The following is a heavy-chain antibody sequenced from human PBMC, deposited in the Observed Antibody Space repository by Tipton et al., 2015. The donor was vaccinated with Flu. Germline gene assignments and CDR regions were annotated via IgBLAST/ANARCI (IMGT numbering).Heavy chain of an antibody. Sequence: SLRLSCAASGFTFSSYAMHWVRQAPGKGLEWVAVISYDGSNKYYADSVKGRFTISRDNSKNTLYLQMNSLRAEDTAVYYCARTSSSWLYYLDYWGQGTLVTVSS. J-gene: IGHJ4*02. CDR1: GFTFSSYA. CDR3: ARTSSSWLYYLDY. D-gene: IGHD6-13*01. CDR2: ISYDGSNK. V-gene: IGHV3-30*04.